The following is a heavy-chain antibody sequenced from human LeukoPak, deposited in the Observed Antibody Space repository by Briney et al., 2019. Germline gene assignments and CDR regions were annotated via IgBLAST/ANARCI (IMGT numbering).Heavy chain of an antibody. V-gene: IGHV3-30*02. CDR3: AKDPDGYNYHYFDY. Sequence: QPGGSLRLSCAASGFTFSSYGMHWVRQAPGKGLEWVAFIRYDGSNKYYADSVKGRFTISRDNSKNTLYLQMNSLRAEDTAVYYCAKDPDGYNYHYFDYWGQGTLVTVSS. J-gene: IGHJ4*02. D-gene: IGHD5-24*01. CDR2: IRYDGSNK. CDR1: GFTFSSYG.